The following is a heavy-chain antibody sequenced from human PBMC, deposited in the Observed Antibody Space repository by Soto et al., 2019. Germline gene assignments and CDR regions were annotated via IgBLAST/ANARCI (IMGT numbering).Heavy chain of an antibody. D-gene: IGHD3-3*01. J-gene: IGHJ6*03. CDR2: ISSSSSTI. V-gene: IGHV3-48*01. CDR1: GFTFGSYS. Sequence: GGSLRLSCAASGFTFGSYSVNWVRQAPGKGLEWVSYISSSSSTIYYADSVKGRFTISRDNAKNSLYLQMNSLRAEDTAVYYCATENYDFWSGYYTRAHYYMDVWGKGTTVTVSS. CDR3: ATENYDFWSGYYTRAHYYMDV.